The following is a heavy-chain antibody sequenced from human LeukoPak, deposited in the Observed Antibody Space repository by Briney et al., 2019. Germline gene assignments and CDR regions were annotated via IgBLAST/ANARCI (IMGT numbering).Heavy chain of an antibody. CDR2: INSDGRST. CDR3: ARAIVGNDY. D-gene: IGHD1-26*01. Sequence: PGGSLRLSCAASGFIFSSYWMHWLRQAPGKGLVWLARINSDGRSTTYADSVKGRFTISRDNAKNTLYLQMNSLRAEDTAVYYCARAIVGNDYWGQGTLVTVSS. V-gene: IGHV3-74*01. J-gene: IGHJ4*02. CDR1: GFIFSSYW.